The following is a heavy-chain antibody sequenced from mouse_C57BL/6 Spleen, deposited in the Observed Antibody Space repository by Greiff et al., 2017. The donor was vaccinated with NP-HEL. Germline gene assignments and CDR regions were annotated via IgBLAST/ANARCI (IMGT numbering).Heavy chain of an antibody. D-gene: IGHD4-1*02. V-gene: IGHV1-82*01. CDR3: ARSGVQLGGFDY. Sequence: QVQLQQSGPELVKPGASVKISCKASGYAFSSSWMNWVKQRPGKGLEWIGRIYPGDGDTNYNGKFKGKATLTADKSSSTAYMQLSSLTSEDSAVYFCARSGVQLGGFDYWGQGTTLTVSS. J-gene: IGHJ2*01. CDR2: IYPGDGDT. CDR1: GYAFSSSW.